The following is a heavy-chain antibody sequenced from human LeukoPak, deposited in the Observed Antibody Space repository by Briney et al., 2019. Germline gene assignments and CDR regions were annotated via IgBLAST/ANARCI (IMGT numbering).Heavy chain of an antibody. J-gene: IGHJ4*02. D-gene: IGHD4-11*01. V-gene: IGHV5-51*01. Sequence: GESLKISCKGSGYSFTSYWIGWVRQMPGKGLEWMGIIYPGDSDTRYSPSFQGQVTISADRSISTAYLQWSSLKASDTAMYYCARQRRGSYNDYSEGDYWGQGTLVTVSS. CDR3: ARQRRGSYNDYSEGDY. CDR1: GYSFTSYW. CDR2: IYPGDSDT.